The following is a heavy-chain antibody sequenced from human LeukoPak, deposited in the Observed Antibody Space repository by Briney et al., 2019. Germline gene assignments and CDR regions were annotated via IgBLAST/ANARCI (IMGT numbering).Heavy chain of an antibody. CDR3: ARFRDYDILTGYDYYGMDV. D-gene: IGHD3-9*01. CDR2: IYPGDSDT. Sequence: GESLKISCKGSGYSFTSYWIGWVRQMPGKGPEWMGIIYPGDSDTRYSPSFQGQVTISADKSISTAYLQWSSLKASDTAMYYCARFRDYDILTGYDYYGMDVWGKGTTVTVSS. J-gene: IGHJ6*04. V-gene: IGHV5-51*01. CDR1: GYSFTSYW.